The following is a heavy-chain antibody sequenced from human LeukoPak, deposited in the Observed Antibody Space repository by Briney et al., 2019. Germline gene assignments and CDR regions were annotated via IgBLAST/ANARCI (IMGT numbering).Heavy chain of an antibody. CDR3: AREVVVTAIGPEDY. D-gene: IGHD2-21*02. CDR2: MNPNSGNT. Sequence: ASVKVSFKASGYTFTSYDINWVRQATGQGLEWMGWMNPNSGNTGYAQKFQGRVTMTRNTSISTAYMELSSLRSEDTAVYYCAREVVVTAIGPEDYWGQGTLVTVSS. J-gene: IGHJ4*02. V-gene: IGHV1-8*01. CDR1: GYTFTSYD.